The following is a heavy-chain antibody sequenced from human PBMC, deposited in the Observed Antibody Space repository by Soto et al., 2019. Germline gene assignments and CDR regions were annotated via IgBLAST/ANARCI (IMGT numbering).Heavy chain of an antibody. CDR1: GYTFTAYA. CDR2: INGGNGNT. CDR3: ARDRAATGSDAFDI. D-gene: IGHD2-15*01. V-gene: IGHV1-3*01. J-gene: IGHJ3*02. Sequence: ASVKVSCKASGYTFTAYALYWVRQAPGQRLEWMGWINGGNGNTRYSQNFQGRVTISRDTSATTVYMELSSLRSEDTAVYYCARDRAATGSDAFDIWGQGTMVTVSS.